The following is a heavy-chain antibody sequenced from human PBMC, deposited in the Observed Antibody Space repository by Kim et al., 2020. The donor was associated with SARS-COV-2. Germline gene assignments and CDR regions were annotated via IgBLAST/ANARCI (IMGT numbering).Heavy chain of an antibody. V-gene: IGHV6-1*01. CDR3: ARRSSGLGFDY. D-gene: IGHD6-19*01. CDR2: TYYRSKWNN. Sequence: SQTLSLTCAISGDSVSRNSASWTWIRQSPSRGLEWLGRTYYRSKWNNDYALSVKSRITINPETSKNQFSLQLNSVTPEDTAVYYCARRSSGLGFDYWGQGTPGTVSS. J-gene: IGHJ4*02. CDR1: GDSVSRNSAS.